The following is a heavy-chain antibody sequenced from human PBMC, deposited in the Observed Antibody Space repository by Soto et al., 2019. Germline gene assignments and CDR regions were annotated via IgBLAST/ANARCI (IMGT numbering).Heavy chain of an antibody. CDR3: TRELNTESSAYDSVAY. Sequence: QVQLGQSGPEVKMPGASVKVSCKTSGYTFTAYGLAWLRQAPGQRPEWMGWVSTNDYRTNYAQKFQGRVTMTTDRSTTTTYMELRSLRAEDTAVYYSTRELNTESSAYDSVAYWGQGTLVTVSS. J-gene: IGHJ4*02. CDR2: VSTNDYRT. V-gene: IGHV1-18*01. D-gene: IGHD3-22*01. CDR1: GYTFTAYG.